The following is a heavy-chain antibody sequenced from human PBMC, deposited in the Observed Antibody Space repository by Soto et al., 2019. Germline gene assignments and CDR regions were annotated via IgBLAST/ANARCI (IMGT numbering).Heavy chain of an antibody. CDR1: GFTFSSYA. J-gene: IGHJ4*02. CDR2: ISYDGSNK. V-gene: IGHV3-30-3*01. D-gene: IGHD6-13*01. CDR3: ARDGDERAAAGTTDY. Sequence: QVQLVESGGGMVQPGRSLRLSCAASGFTFSSYAMHWVRQAPGKGLEWVAVISYDGSNKYYADSVKGRFTISRDNSKNTLYLQMNSLRAEDTAVYYCARDGDERAAAGTTDYWGQGTLVTVSS.